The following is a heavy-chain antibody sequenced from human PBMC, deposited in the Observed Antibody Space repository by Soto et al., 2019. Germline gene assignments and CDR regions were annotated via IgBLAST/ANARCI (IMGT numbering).Heavy chain of an antibody. CDR1: GSSIYSSGYY. Sequence: PSETLSLTCTVSGSSIYSSGYYWGWIRQPPGKGLEWIGSMFYGVSTYYNPSLKSRVTVSVDTSKNQFSLNLRSVTAADTAVYYCARLPSRHLVDYWGQGTLVTVS. D-gene: IGHD3-3*02. CDR3: ARLPSRHLVDY. J-gene: IGHJ4*02. CDR2: MFYGVST. V-gene: IGHV4-39*01.